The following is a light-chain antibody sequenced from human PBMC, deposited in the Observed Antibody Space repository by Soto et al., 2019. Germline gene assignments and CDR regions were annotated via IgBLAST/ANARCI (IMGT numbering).Light chain of an antibody. CDR3: SSYATSSNLV. CDR2: DVN. J-gene: IGLJ2*01. CDR1: SSDVGGYTY. Sequence: QSALTQPPSASGSPGQSVTISCTGTSSDVGGYTYVSWYQQHPGKAPKLIIYDVNKRPSGVPDRFSGSKSGNTASLTVSGLQAEDEANYYCSSYATSSNLVFGGGTKVTVL. V-gene: IGLV2-8*01.